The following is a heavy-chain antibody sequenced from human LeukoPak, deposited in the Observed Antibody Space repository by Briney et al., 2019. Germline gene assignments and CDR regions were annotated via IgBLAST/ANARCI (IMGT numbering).Heavy chain of an antibody. CDR2: ISGSGGST. D-gene: IGHD6-13*01. V-gene: IGHV3-23*01. CDR3: AKRPSIAAAGMGYFQH. CDR1: GFTFSSYA. Sequence: GGSLRLSCAASGFTFSSYAMSWVRQAPGKGLEWVSAISGSGGSTYYADSVKGRFTISRDNSKNTLYLQMNSLRAEDTAVYYCAKRPSIAAAGMGYFQHWGQGTLVTVSS. J-gene: IGHJ1*01.